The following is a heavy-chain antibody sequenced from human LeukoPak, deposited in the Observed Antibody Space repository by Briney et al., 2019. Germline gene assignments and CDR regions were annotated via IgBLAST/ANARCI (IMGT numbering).Heavy chain of an antibody. D-gene: IGHD3-10*01. Sequence: SVKVSCKASGGTFSSYGISWVRQAPGQGLEWVGGIIPMFGTANYAQKLQGRVTITADESTGTAYMELSSLRSEDTAVYYCARVHYYGSGIQRTNYGMDVWGPGTTVTVSS. J-gene: IGHJ6*02. CDR1: GGTFSSYG. CDR2: IIPMFGTA. CDR3: ARVHYYGSGIQRTNYGMDV. V-gene: IGHV1-69*13.